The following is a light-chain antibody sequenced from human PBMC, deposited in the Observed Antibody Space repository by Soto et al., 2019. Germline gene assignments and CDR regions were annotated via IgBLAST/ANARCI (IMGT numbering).Light chain of an antibody. J-gene: IGKJ4*01. CDR3: QKYNSAPLS. Sequence: DIQMTQSPSSVSASLGDRVTITCRASQGIGVYLAWFQQKPGNVPKLLIYAASTLPSGVPSRFSGSGSGTDFTLTISSLQPEDVATYYCQKYNSAPLSFGGGTNVEIK. CDR2: AAS. CDR1: QGIGVY. V-gene: IGKV1-27*01.